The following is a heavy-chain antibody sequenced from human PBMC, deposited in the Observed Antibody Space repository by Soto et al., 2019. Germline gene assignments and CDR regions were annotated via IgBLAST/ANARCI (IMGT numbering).Heavy chain of an antibody. CDR1: GGSISSYY. J-gene: IGHJ5*02. Sequence: PSETLSLTCTVSGGSISSYYWSWTRQPPGKGLEWIGYIYYSGSTNYNPSLKSRVTISVDTSKNQFSLKLSSVTAADTAVYYCARTSYYYDSSDLNWFDPWGQGTLVTVSS. CDR2: IYYSGST. D-gene: IGHD3-22*01. CDR3: ARTSYYYDSSDLNWFDP. V-gene: IGHV4-59*01.